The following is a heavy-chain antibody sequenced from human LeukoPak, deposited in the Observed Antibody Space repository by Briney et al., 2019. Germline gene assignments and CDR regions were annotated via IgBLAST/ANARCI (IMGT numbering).Heavy chain of an antibody. D-gene: IGHD3-16*01. J-gene: IGHJ3*02. CDR2: ILNDGSQE. CDR1: KFTFSNYA. V-gene: IGHV3-33*08. Sequence: GGSLRLSCAASKFTFSNYAISWVRQAPGKGLEWVAVILNDGSQEKYADSVKGRFTISRDNSKNTLFLQMNSLRAEDTAVYYCARDDALGDNALDIWGQGTTVTVSS. CDR3: ARDDALGDNALDI.